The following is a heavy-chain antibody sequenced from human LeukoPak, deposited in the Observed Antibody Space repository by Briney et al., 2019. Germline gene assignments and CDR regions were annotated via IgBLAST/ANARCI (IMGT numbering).Heavy chain of an antibody. CDR3: AELGITMIGGV. CDR2: ISSSGSTI. J-gene: IGHJ6*04. D-gene: IGHD3-10*02. V-gene: IGHV3-48*03. Sequence: PGGPLRLSCAASGFTFSSYEMNWVRQAPGKGLEWVSYISSSGSTIYYADSVKGRFTIYRDNAKNSLYLQMNSLRAEDTAVYYCAELGITMIGGVWGKGTTVTISS. CDR1: GFTFSSYE.